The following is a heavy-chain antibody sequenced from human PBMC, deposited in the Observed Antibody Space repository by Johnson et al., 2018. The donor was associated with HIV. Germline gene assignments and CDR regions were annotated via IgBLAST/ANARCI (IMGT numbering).Heavy chain of an antibody. Sequence: QVQLVESGGGVVQHGGSLRLSCAASGFTFSSYGMHWVRQAPGKGLEWVAFIRYDGSNKYYADSVKGRFTISRDNSKNTLYLQMNSLRAEDTAVYYCAKDGLRGGSYLDAFDIWGQGTMVTVSS. CDR1: GFTFSSYG. CDR2: IRYDGSNK. CDR3: AKDGLRGGSYLDAFDI. J-gene: IGHJ3*02. V-gene: IGHV3-30*02. D-gene: IGHD1-26*01.